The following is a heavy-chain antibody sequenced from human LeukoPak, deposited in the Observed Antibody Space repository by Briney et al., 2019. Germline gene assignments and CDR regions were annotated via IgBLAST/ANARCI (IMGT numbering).Heavy chain of an antibody. Sequence: PGRSLRLSCAASGFTFSSYAMHWVRQAPGKGLEWVAVISYDGSNKYYADSVKGRFTISRDNSKNTLYLQMNSLRAEDTAVYYCARDRAVAGPYFDYWGQGTLVTVSS. CDR2: ISYDGSNK. D-gene: IGHD6-19*01. V-gene: IGHV3-30-3*01. CDR3: ARDRAVAGPYFDY. CDR1: GFTFSSYA. J-gene: IGHJ4*02.